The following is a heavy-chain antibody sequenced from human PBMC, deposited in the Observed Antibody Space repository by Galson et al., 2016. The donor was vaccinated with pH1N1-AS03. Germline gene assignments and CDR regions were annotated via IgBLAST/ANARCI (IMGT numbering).Heavy chain of an antibody. Sequence: ETLSLTCTVSGVSITTYYWSWIRHPAGKGLEWVGRIYASGNTNYNPSLKSRVTMSVDTSKNQFSLTLNSVTAADTAVYFCARDFGSGHYMNYYNYGMDIWGHGTTVTVSS. V-gene: IGHV4-4*07. J-gene: IGHJ6*02. CDR1: GVSITTYY. D-gene: IGHD3-10*01. CDR2: IYASGNT. CDR3: ARDFGSGHYMNYYNYGMDI.